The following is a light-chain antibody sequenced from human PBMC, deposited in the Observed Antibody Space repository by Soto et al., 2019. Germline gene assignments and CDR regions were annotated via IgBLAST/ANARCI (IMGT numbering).Light chain of an antibody. CDR3: QQYDNLIT. Sequence: DIQMTQSPSSLSASVGDRVTITCQASQAISNYLNWYQQKPGKAPKLLIYDASNLETGVPSRFSGSGSGTDFTFTISSLQPEDIATYYCQQYDNLITFGGGTKVEIK. CDR2: DAS. CDR1: QAISNY. J-gene: IGKJ4*01. V-gene: IGKV1-33*01.